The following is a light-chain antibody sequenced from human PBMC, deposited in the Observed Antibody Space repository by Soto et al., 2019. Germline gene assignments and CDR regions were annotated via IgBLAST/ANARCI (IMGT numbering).Light chain of an antibody. Sequence: QSALTQPASVSGSPGQSITISCTGTSSDVGGYNYVSWYQQHPGKAPKLMIYDVSNRPSGVSNRFSGSKSGNTASLTISGLQAEDEADYYCSSYTSSSTSGYVFGTGTKLTVL. CDR1: SSDVGGYNY. CDR2: DVS. V-gene: IGLV2-14*01. J-gene: IGLJ1*01. CDR3: SSYTSSSTSGYV.